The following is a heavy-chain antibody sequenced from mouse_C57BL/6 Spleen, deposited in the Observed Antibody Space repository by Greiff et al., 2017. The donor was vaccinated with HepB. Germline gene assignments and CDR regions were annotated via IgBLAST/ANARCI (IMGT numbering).Heavy chain of an antibody. D-gene: IGHD1-1*02. Sequence: QVQLQQSGPGLVAPSQSLSITCTVSGFSLTSYAISWVRQPPGKGLEWLGVIWTGGGTNYNSALKSRLSISKDNSKSQVFLKMNSLQTDDTARYNCAKRYGSSYDYAMDYWGQGTSVTVSS. V-gene: IGHV2-9-1*01. CDR2: IWTGGGT. CDR3: AKRYGSSYDYAMDY. J-gene: IGHJ4*01. CDR1: GFSLTSYA.